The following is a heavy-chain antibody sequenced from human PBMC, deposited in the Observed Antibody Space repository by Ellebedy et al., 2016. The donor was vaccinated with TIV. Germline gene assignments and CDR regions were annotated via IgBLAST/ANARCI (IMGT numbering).Heavy chain of an antibody. J-gene: IGHJ4*02. D-gene: IGHD1-1*01. V-gene: IGHV3-72*01. CDR1: GFPFSDHY. CDR2: SRNKAKSYTT. CDR3: ARDTTSDY. Sequence: PGGSLRLSCAVSGFPFSDHYMPWVRLAPGKGPEWVGRSRNKAKSYTTDYAASVKGIFTISRDDSKNSLYLQMNSLKTQDTAIYYCARDTTSDYWGQGALVTVSS.